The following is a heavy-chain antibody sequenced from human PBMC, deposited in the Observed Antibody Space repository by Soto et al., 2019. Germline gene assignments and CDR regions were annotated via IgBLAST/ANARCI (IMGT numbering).Heavy chain of an antibody. CDR1: GYTFTSYG. D-gene: IGHD2-8*01. V-gene: IGHV1-18*01. CDR2: ISAYNGNT. J-gene: IGHJ4*02. Sequence: ASVKVSCKASGYTFTSYGISWVRQAPGQGLEWMGWISAYNGNTNYAQKLQGRVTMTTDTSTSTAYMELRSRRSDDTAVDYCARQPSGVLMLYARGRDFDYWGQGTLVTVSS. CDR3: ARQPSGVLMLYARGRDFDY.